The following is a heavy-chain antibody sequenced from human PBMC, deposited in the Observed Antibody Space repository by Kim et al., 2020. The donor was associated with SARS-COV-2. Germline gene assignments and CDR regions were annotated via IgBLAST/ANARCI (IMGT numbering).Heavy chain of an antibody. CDR3: ARLSAHYASGFVAF. CDR2: VYKDGTP. J-gene: IGHJ4*02. CDR1: GASIDRNIYY. V-gene: IGHV4-39*01. Sequence: SETLSLTCAVSGASIDRNIYYWGWIRQSPGRGLEWIGSVYKDGTPHYNPSVKSQVTVSVDTPKNQISLILASVTAADTAIYYCARLSAHYASGFVAFWGQRIMVTVSS. D-gene: IGHD3-10*01.